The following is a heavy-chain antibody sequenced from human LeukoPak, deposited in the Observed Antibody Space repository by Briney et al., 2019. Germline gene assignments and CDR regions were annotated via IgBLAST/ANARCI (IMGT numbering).Heavy chain of an antibody. CDR3: ARAYSYGLYYFDY. J-gene: IGHJ4*02. CDR1: GGSFSGYY. CDR2: INHSGST. Sequence: SETLSLTCAVYGGSFSGYYWSWIRQPPGKGLEWIGEINHSGSTNYNPSLKSRVTISVDTSKNQFSLKLCSVTAADTAVYYCARAYSYGLYYFDYWGQGTLVTVSS. D-gene: IGHD5-18*01. V-gene: IGHV4-34*01.